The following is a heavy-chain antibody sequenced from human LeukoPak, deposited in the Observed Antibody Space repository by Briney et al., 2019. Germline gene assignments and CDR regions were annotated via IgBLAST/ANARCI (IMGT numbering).Heavy chain of an antibody. J-gene: IGHJ4*02. V-gene: IGHV3-30*02. CDR1: GFTFSSYG. D-gene: IGHD5-18*01. Sequence: PGGSLRLSCAASGFTFSSYGMHWVRQVPGKGLEWVAFIRYDGTNKYYADSVKGRFTISRDNSKNTMYLQMNSLRAEDTAVYFCATGRDTAMVRLDYWGQGTLVTVSS. CDR3: ATGRDTAMVRLDY. CDR2: IRYDGTNK.